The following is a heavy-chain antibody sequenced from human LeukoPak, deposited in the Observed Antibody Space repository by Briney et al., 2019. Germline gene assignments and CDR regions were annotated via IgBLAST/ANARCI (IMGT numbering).Heavy chain of an antibody. CDR1: GGSISSYY. CDR2: IYYSGST. Sequence: PSDTLSLTCTVSGGSISSYYWSWIRQPPGKGLEWFGHIYYSGSTNYNPSLKSRVTISVDTSKNQFSLKLSSVTAADTAVYYCARGYFDSSSYYVRSNWFDPWGQGTLVTVSS. J-gene: IGHJ5*02. V-gene: IGHV4-59*07. CDR3: ARGYFDSSSYYVRSNWFDP. D-gene: IGHD3-22*01.